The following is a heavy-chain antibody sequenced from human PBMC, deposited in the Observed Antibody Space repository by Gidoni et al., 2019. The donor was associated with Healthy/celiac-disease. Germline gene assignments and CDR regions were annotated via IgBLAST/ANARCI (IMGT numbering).Heavy chain of an antibody. Sequence: EVQLLESGGGLVQPGGSLRLSCAASGFTFSSYAMSWVRQAPGKGLEWVSAISGSGGSTYYADSVKGRFTISRDNSKNTLYLQMNSLRVEDTAVYYCAKMLRYANYYYYGTDVWGQGTTVTVSS. CDR2: ISGSGGST. J-gene: IGHJ6*02. CDR1: GFTFSSYA. D-gene: IGHD2-2*01. CDR3: AKMLRYANYYYYGTDV. V-gene: IGHV3-23*01.